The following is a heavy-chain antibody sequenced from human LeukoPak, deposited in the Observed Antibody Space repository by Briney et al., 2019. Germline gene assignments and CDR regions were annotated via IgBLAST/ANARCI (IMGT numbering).Heavy chain of an antibody. CDR3: AASLEWSLTGDAFDI. Sequence: SVNVSCKSSGGTFSSYAISWVRQAPGQGLEWMGGIIPIFGTANYAQKFQGRVTITTDESTSTAYMELSSLRSEDTAVYYCAASLEWSLTGDAFDIWGQGTMVTVSS. V-gene: IGHV1-69*05. CDR1: GGTFSSYA. D-gene: IGHD3-3*01. J-gene: IGHJ3*02. CDR2: IIPIFGTA.